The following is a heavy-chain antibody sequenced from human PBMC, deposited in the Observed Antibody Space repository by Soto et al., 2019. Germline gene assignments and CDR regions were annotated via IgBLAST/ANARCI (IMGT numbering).Heavy chain of an antibody. V-gene: IGHV4-34*01. CDR3: ARGVLRFLEWLFPYYYYYMDV. CDR1: GGSFSGYY. J-gene: IGHJ6*03. D-gene: IGHD3-3*01. Sequence: ASETLSLTCAVYGGSFSGYYWSWIRQPPGKGLEWIGEINHSGSTNYNPSLKSRVTISVDTSKNQFSLKLSSVTAADTAVYYCARGVLRFLEWLFPYYYYYMDVWGKGTTVTVSS. CDR2: INHSGST.